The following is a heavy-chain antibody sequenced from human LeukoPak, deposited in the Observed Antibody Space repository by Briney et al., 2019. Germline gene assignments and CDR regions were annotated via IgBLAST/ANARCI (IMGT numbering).Heavy chain of an antibody. CDR1: GYTFTYYY. V-gene: IGHV1-46*01. CDR2: INLSGGST. Sequence: ASVKVSCKASGYTFTYYYMHWVRQAPGQGLEWMGVINLSGGSTTYAQKFQGRVTMTRDTSTSTAYMDLSTLRSEDTAVYYCARVGVGATSDYWGQGTLVTISS. CDR3: ARVGVGATSDY. D-gene: IGHD1-26*01. J-gene: IGHJ4*02.